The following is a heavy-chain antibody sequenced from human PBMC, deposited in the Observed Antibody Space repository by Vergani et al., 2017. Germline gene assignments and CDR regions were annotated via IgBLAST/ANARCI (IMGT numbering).Heavy chain of an antibody. J-gene: IGHJ4*02. V-gene: IGHV1-69*04. CDR3: AREANYDFWSGYYPLDY. CDR2: IIPILGIA. CDR1: GGTFSSYA. Sequence: QVQLVQSGAEVKKPGSSVKVSCKASGGTFSSYAISWVRQAPGQGLEWMGRIIPILGIANYAQKFQGRVTITADKSTSTAYMELSSLRSEDTAVYYCAREANYDFWSGYYPLDYWGQGTLVTVSS. D-gene: IGHD3-3*01.